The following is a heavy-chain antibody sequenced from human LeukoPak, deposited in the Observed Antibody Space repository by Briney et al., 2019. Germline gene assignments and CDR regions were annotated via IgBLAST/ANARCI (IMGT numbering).Heavy chain of an antibody. D-gene: IGHD3-10*01. Sequence: TSETLSLTCAIYGGSFSGYYWTWIRQPPGKGLEWIGEINHTGSTNYNPSLKSRVTISVDTSKNQFSLRLGSVTAADTAVYYCVGWGLSETYVIFDYWGQGTLVTVSS. V-gene: IGHV4-34*01. J-gene: IGHJ4*02. CDR1: GGSFSGYY. CDR2: INHTGST. CDR3: VGWGLSETYVIFDY.